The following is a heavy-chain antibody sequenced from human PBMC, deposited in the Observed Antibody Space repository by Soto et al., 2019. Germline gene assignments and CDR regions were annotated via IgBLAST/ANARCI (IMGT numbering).Heavy chain of an antibody. Sequence: SLTCTVSCGSISGGGYYWSWIRQHPGKGLEWIGYIYYSGSTQYNSSLKSRVTMSVDTSRNQFSLKLSSVTAADTAVYFCGRSQVHHYNSSGYLPPMDVWGQGTTVTVSS. V-gene: IGHV4-31*03. J-gene: IGHJ6*02. CDR2: IYYSGST. D-gene: IGHD3-22*01. CDR1: CGSISGGGYY. CDR3: GRSQVHHYNSSGYLPPMDV.